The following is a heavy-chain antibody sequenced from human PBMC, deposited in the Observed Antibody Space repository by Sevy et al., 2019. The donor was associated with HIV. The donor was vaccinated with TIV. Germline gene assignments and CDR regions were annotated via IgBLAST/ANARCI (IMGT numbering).Heavy chain of an antibody. CDR3: ATQDELPHGPIDY. V-gene: IGHV3-23*01. J-gene: IGHJ4*02. CDR1: GFTFSSYA. D-gene: IGHD2-15*01. CDR2: ISGSGGST. Sequence: GGSLRLSCAASGFTFSSYAMSWVRQAPGKGLEWVSVISGSGGSTYYADSVKGRFTISRDNSKNTLYLQMNSLRAEDTAVYYCATQDELPHGPIDYWGQGTLVTVSS.